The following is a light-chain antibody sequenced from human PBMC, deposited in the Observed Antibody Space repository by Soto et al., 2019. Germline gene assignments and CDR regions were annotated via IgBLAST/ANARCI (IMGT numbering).Light chain of an antibody. CDR1: QSISTY. CDR3: QQSYNVPIT. Sequence: DIQMTQSPSSLSASVGDRVTITCRASQSISTYVNWYQQKPGQAPNLLISAASTLRSWVPSRFSGSGSGTDFTLTINSLQPEAFATYYCQQSYNVPITFGQGTRLDIK. CDR2: AAS. J-gene: IGKJ5*01. V-gene: IGKV1-39*01.